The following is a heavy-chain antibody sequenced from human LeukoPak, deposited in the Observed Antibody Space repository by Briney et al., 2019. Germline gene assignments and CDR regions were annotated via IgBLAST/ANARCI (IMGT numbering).Heavy chain of an antibody. CDR3: AKDHYDSSGPDY. D-gene: IGHD3-22*01. CDR2: ISYDGSNK. Sequence: GGSPRLSCAASGFTFSSYGMHWVRQAPGKGLEWVAVISYDGSNKYYADSVKGRFTISRDNSKNTLYLQMNSLRAEDTAVYYCAKDHYDSSGPDYWGQGTLVTVSS. J-gene: IGHJ4*02. CDR1: GFTFSSYG. V-gene: IGHV3-30*18.